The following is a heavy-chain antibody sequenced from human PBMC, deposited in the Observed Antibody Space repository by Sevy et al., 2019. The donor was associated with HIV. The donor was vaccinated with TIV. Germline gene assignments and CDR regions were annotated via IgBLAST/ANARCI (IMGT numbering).Heavy chain of an antibody. D-gene: IGHD3-22*01. CDR1: GFTLNNYA. V-gene: IGHV3-23*01. CDR3: AKDSYFDNTLFDY. CDR2: ISGSGVST. Sequence: GGSLRLSCAASGFTLNNYAMNWVRQAPGKGLEWVSGISGSGVSTYYADSVKGRFIISRDNSKNTLYLQMNSLRAEDTAVYYCAKDSYFDNTLFDYWGQGTLVTVSS. J-gene: IGHJ4*02.